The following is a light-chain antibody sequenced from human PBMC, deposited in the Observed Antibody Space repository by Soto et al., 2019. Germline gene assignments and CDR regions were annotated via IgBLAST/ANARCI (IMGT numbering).Light chain of an antibody. CDR3: QQHGSSTRT. Sequence: EIVLTQSPGTLSLSPGERATLSCRASQSVSSSYLAWYQQKPGQAPRFLIYGASSRATGIPDRFSGSGSGTDFTLTISRLEPEDFAGYHCQQHGSSTRTFGQGTKVDIK. CDR1: QSVSSSY. J-gene: IGKJ1*01. CDR2: GAS. V-gene: IGKV3-20*01.